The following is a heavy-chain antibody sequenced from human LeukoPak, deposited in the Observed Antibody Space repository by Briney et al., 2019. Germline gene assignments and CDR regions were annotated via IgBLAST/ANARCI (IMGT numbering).Heavy chain of an antibody. CDR3: AKDDNYIRFLS. V-gene: IGHV3-48*01. CDR2: ISSSSTTI. D-gene: IGHD3-16*01. Sequence: GGSLRLSCAASGFTFSSYSMMWVRQAPGKGLEWVSYISSSSTTIHYADSVKGRFTISRDNSKNTLYLQMNSLRAEDTAVYYCAKDDNYIRFLSWGQGTLVTVSS. J-gene: IGHJ5*02. CDR1: GFTFSSYS.